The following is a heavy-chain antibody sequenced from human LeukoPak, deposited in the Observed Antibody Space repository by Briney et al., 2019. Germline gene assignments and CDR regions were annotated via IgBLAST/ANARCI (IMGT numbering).Heavy chain of an antibody. CDR1: GGSFSGYY. V-gene: IGHV4-34*01. Sequence: SETLSLTCAVYGGSFSGYYWSWIRQSPGKGLGWIGEINHSGSTNYNPSLKSRVTISVDTSKNQFSLKLSSVTAADTAVYYCARRRQYDSSLFWNFDLWGRGTLVTVSS. J-gene: IGHJ2*01. CDR2: INHSGST. CDR3: ARRRQYDSSLFWNFDL. D-gene: IGHD6-6*01.